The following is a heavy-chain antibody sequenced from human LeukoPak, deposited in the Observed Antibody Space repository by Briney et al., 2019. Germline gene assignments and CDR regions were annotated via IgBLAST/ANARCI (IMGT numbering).Heavy chain of an antibody. D-gene: IGHD2-21*01. CDR1: GGTFSSHA. CDR3: ARDSSEFRSLIPH. J-gene: IGHJ1*01. Sequence: GASVKVSCKASGGTFSSHAISWVRQAPGQGLEWMGGIIPIFGTAKYAQKFQGRVTFTADESTSTAYMELSSLRSEDTAVYYCARDSSEFRSLIPHWGQGTLVTVSS. V-gene: IGHV1-69*13. CDR2: IIPIFGTA.